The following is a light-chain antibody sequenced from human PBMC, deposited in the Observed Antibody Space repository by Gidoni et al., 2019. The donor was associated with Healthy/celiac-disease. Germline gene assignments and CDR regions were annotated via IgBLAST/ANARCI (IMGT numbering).Light chain of an antibody. CDR1: QSVSSY. CDR3: QQRSNWPPFFT. CDR2: DAS. J-gene: IGKJ3*01. V-gene: IGKV3-11*01. Sequence: EIVLTQSPATLSLSPGERATLSCRASQSVSSYLAWYQQKPGQAPRLLIYDASNRATGLPARFSGSGSGTDFTLTISSLEPEDVAVYYCQQRSNWPPFFTFGPGTKVDIK.